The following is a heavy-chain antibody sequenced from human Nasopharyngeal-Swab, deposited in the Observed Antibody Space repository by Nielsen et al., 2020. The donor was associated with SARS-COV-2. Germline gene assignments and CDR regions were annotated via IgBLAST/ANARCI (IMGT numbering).Heavy chain of an antibody. Sequence: GESLKISCAASGFTFVSYAMSWVRQAPVKGLEWVSTVSSGGTTTHYADSVKGRFTISKDNFKSMLYLEMHTLRAEDTALYYCVRDEPMYYGSFDSWGQGTLVTVSS. CDR3: VRDEPMYYGSFDS. CDR1: GFTFVSYA. CDR2: VSSGGTTT. J-gene: IGHJ4*02. D-gene: IGHD3-10*01. V-gene: IGHV3-23*01.